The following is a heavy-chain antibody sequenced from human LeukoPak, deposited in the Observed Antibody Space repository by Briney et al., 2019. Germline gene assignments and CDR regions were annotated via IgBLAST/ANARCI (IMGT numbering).Heavy chain of an antibody. J-gene: IGHJ4*02. D-gene: IGHD3-22*01. CDR2: INHSGST. CDR3: AGHKYYYDSSGYFH. V-gene: IGHV4-34*01. Sequence: SETLSLTCTVSGGSISGYYWSWIRQPPGKGLEWIGEINHSGSTNYNPSLKSRVTISVDTSKNQFSLKLSSVTAADTAVYYCAGHKYYYDSSGYFHWGQGTLVTVSS. CDR1: GGSISGYY.